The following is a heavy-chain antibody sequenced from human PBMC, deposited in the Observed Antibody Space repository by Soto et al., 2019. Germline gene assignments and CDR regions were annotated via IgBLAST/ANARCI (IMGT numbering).Heavy chain of an antibody. CDR2: VYYGGST. D-gene: IGHD3-22*01. CDR1: GGSISSGGYY. Sequence: SETLSLTCTVSGGSISSGGYYWSWIRQQPGRGREGIGYVYYGGSTYYNPSLESRVTISVDTSKNQFCLMLRSVTAAVAAVFYCARDRGYDSSGYYSHGMDVWGQGTTVTVSS. V-gene: IGHV4-31*03. CDR3: ARDRGYDSSGYYSHGMDV. J-gene: IGHJ6*02.